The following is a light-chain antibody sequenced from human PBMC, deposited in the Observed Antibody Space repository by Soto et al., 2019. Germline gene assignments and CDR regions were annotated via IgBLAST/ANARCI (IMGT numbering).Light chain of an antibody. CDR3: QQYDNSPLT. V-gene: IGKV3-20*01. J-gene: IGKJ4*01. Sequence: EIVFTQSPGTLSLSPGERATLSCRASQSVRSSYLAWYQQKPGQAPRLLIYGASSRATGVPDRFSGSGSGTDFTLTISRLEPEEFAVYYCQQYDNSPLTFGGGTKVEIK. CDR2: GAS. CDR1: QSVRSSY.